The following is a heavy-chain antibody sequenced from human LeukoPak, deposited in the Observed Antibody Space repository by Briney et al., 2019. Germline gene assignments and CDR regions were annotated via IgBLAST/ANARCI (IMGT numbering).Heavy chain of an antibody. J-gene: IGHJ4*02. V-gene: IGHV4-59*12. D-gene: IGHD2-2*01. CDR2: VYHSGTT. Sequence: PSETLSLTCTVSGGSISSFHWSWIRQPPGKGLEWIGEVYHSGTTNYNPSLKNRVTLSVDTSKNQFSLKLTSVTAADTAVYYCARGAYCTSINCYGFDYWGQGTQVTASS. CDR3: ARGAYCTSINCYGFDY. CDR1: GGSISSFH.